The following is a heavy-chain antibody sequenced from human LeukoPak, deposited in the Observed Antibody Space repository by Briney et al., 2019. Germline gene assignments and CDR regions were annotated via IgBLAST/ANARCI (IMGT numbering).Heavy chain of an antibody. V-gene: IGHV3-64*01. CDR2: ISXNGGST. CDR3: ARDLVDYGDYYYYYYMDV. J-gene: IGHJ6*03. Sequence: FTXXXXAXXXVRXAPXKGXXXXXAISXNGGSTYYANSVKGRFTISRDNSKNTLYLQMGSLRAEDMAVYYCARDLVDYGDYYYYYYMDVWGKGTTVTVSS. CDR1: FTXXXXA. D-gene: IGHD4-17*01.